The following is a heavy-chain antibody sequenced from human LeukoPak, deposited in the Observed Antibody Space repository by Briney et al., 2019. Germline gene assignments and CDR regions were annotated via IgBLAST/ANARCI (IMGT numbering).Heavy chain of an antibody. V-gene: IGHV3-7*01. CDR2: IKQDGSEK. J-gene: IGHJ3*02. CDR3: ARLGLIVVGDAFDI. Sequence: GGSLRLSCAASGFTFGSYWMSWVRQAPGKGREWVANIKQDGSEKYYVDSVKGRFTISRDNAKNSLYLQMNSLRGEVTAVYYCARLGLIVVGDAFDIWGQGTMVTVSS. D-gene: IGHD3-22*01. CDR1: GFTFGSYW.